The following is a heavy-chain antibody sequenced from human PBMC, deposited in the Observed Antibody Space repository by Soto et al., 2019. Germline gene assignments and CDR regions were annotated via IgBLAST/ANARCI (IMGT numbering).Heavy chain of an antibody. J-gene: IGHJ6*02. CDR3: GRDQMDRRGYSYGYNYYYGMDV. D-gene: IGHD5-18*01. CDR2: ISAYNGNT. CDR1: GYTFTSYG. V-gene: IGHV1-18*01. Sequence: ASVKVSCKASGYTFTSYGISWVRQAPGQGLEWMGWISAYNGNTNYAQELQGRVTMTTDTSTSTAYMELRSLRSDDTVVYYCGRDQMDRRGYSYGYNYYYGMDVWGQGTTVTVSS.